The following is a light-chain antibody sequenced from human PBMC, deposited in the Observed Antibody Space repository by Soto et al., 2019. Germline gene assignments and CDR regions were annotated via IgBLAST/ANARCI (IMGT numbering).Light chain of an antibody. CDR1: SSNIGKNS. CDR2: DNN. CDR3: GTWDSSLSAGV. V-gene: IGLV1-51*01. J-gene: IGLJ3*02. Sequence: QAVLTQPPSVSAAPGQKVTISCSGSSSNIGKNSVSWYQQLPGTAPKLLIFDNNQDDGFSGSKSGTSATLDITGLQTGDEADYYCGTWDSSLSAGVFGGGTKLTVL.